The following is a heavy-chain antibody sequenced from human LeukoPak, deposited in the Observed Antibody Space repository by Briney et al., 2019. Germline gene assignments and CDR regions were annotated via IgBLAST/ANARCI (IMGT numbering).Heavy chain of an antibody. CDR1: GYTFTGYY. D-gene: IGHD6-19*01. V-gene: IGHV1-2*02. CDR2: INPNSGGT. Sequence: ASVKLSCKASGYTFTGYYMHWVRQAPGQGLEWMGWINPNSGGTNYAQKFQGRVTMTRDTSISTAYMELSRLRSDDTAVYYCARGSSGLDWFDPWGQGTLVTVSS. CDR3: ARGSSGLDWFDP. J-gene: IGHJ5*02.